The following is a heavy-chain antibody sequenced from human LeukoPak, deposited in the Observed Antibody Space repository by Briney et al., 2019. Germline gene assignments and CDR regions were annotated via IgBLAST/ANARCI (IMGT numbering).Heavy chain of an antibody. CDR3: AREFDI. CDR1: GGSISSGSYY. CDR2: IYISGTT. Sequence: SQTLSLTRIVSGGSISSGSYYWSWLRQPAGKGLEWIGRIYISGTTNYNPSFKSRVTISVDTSKNQFSLKLSSVTAADTALYYCAREFDIWGQGTMVTVSS. V-gene: IGHV4-61*02. J-gene: IGHJ3*02.